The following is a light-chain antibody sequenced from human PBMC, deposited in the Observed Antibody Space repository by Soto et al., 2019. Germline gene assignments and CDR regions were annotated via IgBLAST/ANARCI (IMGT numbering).Light chain of an antibody. CDR3: SSLKV. V-gene: IGLV2-8*01. CDR1: SSDVGGYNY. CDR2: EVT. Sequence: QSALTQPASVSGSPGQSITISCTGTSSDVGGYNYVSWYQQHPGKAPKLMIYEVTKRPSGVPDRFSGSKSGNTASLTVSGLQVEDEADYYCSSLKVFGGGTKLTVL. J-gene: IGLJ2*01.